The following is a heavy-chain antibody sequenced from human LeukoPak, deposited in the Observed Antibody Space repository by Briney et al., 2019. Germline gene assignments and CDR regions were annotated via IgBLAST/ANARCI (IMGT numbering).Heavy chain of an antibody. CDR3: ARAPGYCGGDCYWAPYYYYGMDV. D-gene: IGHD2-21*02. CDR2: TYYRSKWYN. J-gene: IGHJ6*02. Sequence: SQTLSLTCAISGDSVSSNSAAWNWIGQSPSRGLEWLGRTYYRSKWYNDYAVSVKSRITINPDTSKNQFSLQLNSVTPEDTAVYYCARAPGYCGGDCYWAPYYYYGMDVWGQGTTVTVSS. V-gene: IGHV6-1*01. CDR1: GDSVSSNSAA.